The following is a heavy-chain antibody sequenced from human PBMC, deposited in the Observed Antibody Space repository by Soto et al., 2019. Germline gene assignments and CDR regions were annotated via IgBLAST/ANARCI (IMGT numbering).Heavy chain of an antibody. Sequence: ASVKVSCKASGYTFTGYYMHWVRQAPGQGLEWMGWINPNSGGTNYAQKFQGWVTMTRDTSISTAYMELSRLRSDDTAVYYCARDSLETYYYDSSGYYELDYWGQGTRGTVS. CDR1: GYTFTGYY. D-gene: IGHD3-22*01. CDR3: ARDSLETYYYDSSGYYELDY. J-gene: IGHJ4*02. CDR2: INPNSGGT. V-gene: IGHV1-2*04.